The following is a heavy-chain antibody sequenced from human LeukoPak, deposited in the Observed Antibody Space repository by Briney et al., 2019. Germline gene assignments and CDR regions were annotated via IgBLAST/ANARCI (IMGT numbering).Heavy chain of an antibody. CDR3: ARTTMVRGTYYMDV. Sequence: SETLSLTCTVSGGSISSYYWSWSRQPPGKGLEWIGCIYYSGYTNYKSSLKSRVTISVDTSKNQFSLKLSSVTAADTAVYYCARTTMVRGTYYMDVWGKGTTVTVSS. CDR1: GGSISSYY. D-gene: IGHD3-10*01. V-gene: IGHV4-59*01. J-gene: IGHJ6*03. CDR2: IYYSGYT.